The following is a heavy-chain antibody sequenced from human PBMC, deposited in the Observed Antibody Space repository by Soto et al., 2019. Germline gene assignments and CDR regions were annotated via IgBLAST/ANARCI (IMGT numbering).Heavy chain of an antibody. CDR2: IWYDGSNK. Sequence: PGGSLRLSCAASGFTFSSYGMHWVRQAPGKGLEWVAVIWYDGSNKYYADSVKGRFTISRDNSKNTLYLQMNSLRAEDTAVYYCARDLRGLIVVVPAAMSGFDPWGQGTLVTVSS. CDR1: GFTFSSYG. J-gene: IGHJ5*02. CDR3: ARDLRGLIVVVPAAMSGFDP. D-gene: IGHD2-2*01. V-gene: IGHV3-33*01.